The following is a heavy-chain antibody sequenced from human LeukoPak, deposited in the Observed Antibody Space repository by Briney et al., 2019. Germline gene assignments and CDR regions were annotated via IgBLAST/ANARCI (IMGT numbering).Heavy chain of an antibody. Sequence: TSETLSLTCTVSGGSFSSYYWNWIRQPPGKGLEWISYIYYTGSTNYNPSLQSRVTISVDTSKNQFSLKLGSVTAADTAVYYCAREVITMVRGAKVNWFDPWGQGTLVTVSS. V-gene: IGHV4-59*01. J-gene: IGHJ5*02. D-gene: IGHD3-10*01. CDR3: AREVITMVRGAKVNWFDP. CDR2: IYYTGST. CDR1: GGSFSSYY.